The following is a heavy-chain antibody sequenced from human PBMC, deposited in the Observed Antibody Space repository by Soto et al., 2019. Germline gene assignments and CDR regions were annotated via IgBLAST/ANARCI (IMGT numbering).Heavy chain of an antibody. V-gene: IGHV4-59*01. Sequence: QVQLQESGPGLVKPSETLSLTCSVSGGSISSYYWSWIRQPPGKGLEWLGYFYSSGTNNYNPSLKSRVTISVDTSKNQFSLYLTSVTAADTAVYYCARGGYYLDYWGQGTLVTVSS. CDR3: ARGGYYLDY. CDR1: GGSISSYY. CDR2: FYSSGTN. J-gene: IGHJ4*02. D-gene: IGHD5-12*01.